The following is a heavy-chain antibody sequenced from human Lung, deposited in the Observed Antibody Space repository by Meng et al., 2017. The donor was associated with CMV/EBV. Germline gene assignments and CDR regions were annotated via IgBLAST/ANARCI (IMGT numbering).Heavy chain of an antibody. J-gene: IGHJ6*02. CDR3: VRDQGGESMIAVLIERFVMDF. CDR2: ISYDGSNK. D-gene: IGHD3-22*01. V-gene: IGHV3-30-3*01. CDR1: GFTFNTYA. Sequence: GESLKISCAASGFTFNTYAMHWVRQAPGKGLEWVAVISYDGSNKYTADSVQGRLTIARDNSKNTLYLQMNSLTVEDTAVYYCVRDQGGESMIAVLIERFVMDFWGQGXTVTVSS.